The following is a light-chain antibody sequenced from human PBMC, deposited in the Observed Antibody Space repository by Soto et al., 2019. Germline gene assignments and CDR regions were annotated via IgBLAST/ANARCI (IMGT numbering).Light chain of an antibody. CDR2: EVS. CDR1: SSDVGSYNL. J-gene: IGLJ1*01. Sequence: SVLTHPASVSGSPGQSITISCTGTSSDVGSYNLVSWYQQHPGKAPKLMIYEVSKRPSGVSNRFSGSKSGNTASLTISGLQAEDEADYYCCSYAGSSTFSYVFGTGTKVTVL. V-gene: IGLV2-23*02. CDR3: CSYAGSSTFSYV.